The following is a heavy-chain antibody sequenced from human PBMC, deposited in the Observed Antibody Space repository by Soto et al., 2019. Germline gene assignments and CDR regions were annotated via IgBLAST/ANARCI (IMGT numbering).Heavy chain of an antibody. J-gene: IGHJ6*02. CDR1: GGSISSSSYY. V-gene: IGHV4-39*01. Sequence: SETLSLTCTVSGGSISSSSYYWGWIRQPPGKGPEWIGSIYYSGSTYYNPSLKSRVTISVDTSKNQFSLKLSSVTAADTAVYYCVSETGDGPYYYYYGMDVWGQGTTVTVSS. D-gene: IGHD7-27*01. CDR3: VSETGDGPYYYYYGMDV. CDR2: IYYSGST.